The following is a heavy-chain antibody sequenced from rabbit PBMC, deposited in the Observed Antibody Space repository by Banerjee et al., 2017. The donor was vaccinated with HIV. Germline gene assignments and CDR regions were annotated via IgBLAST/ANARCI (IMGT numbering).Heavy chain of an antibody. CDR3: ARDPYDGYVGWDL. J-gene: IGHJ4*01. V-gene: IGHV1S45*01. CDR1: GIDFSSYYR. CDR2: IYSRSSGYT. Sequence: QEELKESGGGLVQPGGALKLSCKASGIDFSSYYRMCWVRQAPGKGLEWIGCIYSRSSGYTYYASWAKGRFTISKTSSTTVTLQMTSLTVADMATYFCARDPYDGYVGWDLWGPGTLVTVS. D-gene: IGHD6-1*01.